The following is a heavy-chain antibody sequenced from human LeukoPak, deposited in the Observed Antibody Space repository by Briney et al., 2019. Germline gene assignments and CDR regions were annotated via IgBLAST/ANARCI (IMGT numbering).Heavy chain of an antibody. Sequence: SETLSLTCTVSGGSISSSNYYWGWIRQPPGKGLEWLANISYRGSAFYNPSLKSRVTISVDTSKSRFSLKLTSVTAADTAVYYCTRDKERQLWIDYWGQGTLVTVSS. D-gene: IGHD5-18*01. V-gene: IGHV4-39*07. J-gene: IGHJ4*02. CDR1: GGSISSSNYY. CDR2: ISYRGSA. CDR3: TRDKERQLWIDY.